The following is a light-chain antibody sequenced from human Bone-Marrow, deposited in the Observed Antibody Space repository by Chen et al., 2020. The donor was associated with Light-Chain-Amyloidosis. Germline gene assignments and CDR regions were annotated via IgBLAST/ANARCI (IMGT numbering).Light chain of an antibody. J-gene: IGLJ2*01. CDR3: QSADSSGTYEVI. CDR2: KET. V-gene: IGLV3-25*03. Sequence: SYELTQPPSVAVSPGQTARITCSGDDLPTKYAYWYQQKPGHAPVLVIHKETERPSGNYERFSGYSAGTTATLTISGGQAEDEADYHCQSADSSGTYEVIFGGGTKLTVL. CDR1: DLPTKY.